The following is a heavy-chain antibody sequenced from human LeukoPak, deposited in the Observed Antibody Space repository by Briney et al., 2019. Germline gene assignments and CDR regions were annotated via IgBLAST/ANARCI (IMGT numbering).Heavy chain of an antibody. J-gene: IGHJ4*02. Sequence: SETLSLTCAVYGGSFSGYYWSWLRQPPGKGLEGIGEINHSGSTNYNPSLKSRVTISVDTSKNQFSLKLSSVTAADTAVYYCAASVVVVAARDYWGQGTLVTVSS. CDR1: GGSFSGYY. V-gene: IGHV4-34*01. CDR3: AASVVVVAARDY. CDR2: INHSGST. D-gene: IGHD2-15*01.